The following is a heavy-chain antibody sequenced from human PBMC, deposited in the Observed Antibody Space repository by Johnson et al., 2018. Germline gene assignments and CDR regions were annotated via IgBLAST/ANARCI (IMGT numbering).Heavy chain of an antibody. D-gene: IGHD2-15*01. Sequence: VQLVQSGGGLVQPGGSLILSCAASGFTFSNAWMNWVRQVPGKGLEWVGRIKSNSDGGTTDYAAPVKGRFSISRDDSKNTLFLQMNSLKSEDTAVYYCTTDLRLEVVLQHWGQGTLVTVSS. CDR2: IKSNSDGGTT. CDR1: GFTFSNAW. J-gene: IGHJ1*01. CDR3: TTDLRLEVVLQH. V-gene: IGHV3-15*01.